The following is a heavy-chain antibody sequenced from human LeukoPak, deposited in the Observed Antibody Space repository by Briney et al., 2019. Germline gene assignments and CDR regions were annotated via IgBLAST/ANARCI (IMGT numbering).Heavy chain of an antibody. V-gene: IGHV4-34*01. J-gene: IGHJ4*02. CDR2: INHSGST. D-gene: IGHD3-22*01. CDR3: ARGGYYDSSDYYYPPRPFDY. CDR1: GGSFSGYY. Sequence: SETLSLTCAVYGGSFSGYYWSWIRQPPGKGLEWIGEINHSGSTNYNPSLKSRVTISVDTSKNQFSLKLSSVTAADTAVYYCARGGYYDSSDYYYPPRPFDYWGQGTLVTVSS.